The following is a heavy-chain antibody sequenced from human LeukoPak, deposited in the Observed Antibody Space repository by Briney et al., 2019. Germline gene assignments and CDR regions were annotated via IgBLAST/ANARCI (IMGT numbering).Heavy chain of an antibody. D-gene: IGHD3-9*01. V-gene: IGHV3-11*01. Sequence: GMSLRLPCAASGFTFSDYNMNWVRQAPGKGLEWVAYITDSGNTIHYAASVKGRFTISRDNAKNSLYLQMNRLRAEDTAVYYCARSIGLTGGGVDVWGQGTTVTVSS. CDR3: ARSIGLTGGGVDV. CDR2: ITDSGNTI. CDR1: GFTFSDYN. J-gene: IGHJ6*02.